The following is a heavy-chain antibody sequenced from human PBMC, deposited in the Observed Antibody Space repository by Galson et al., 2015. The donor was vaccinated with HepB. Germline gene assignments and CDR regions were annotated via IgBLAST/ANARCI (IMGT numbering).Heavy chain of an antibody. D-gene: IGHD3-22*01. CDR2: ISSSGSTI. J-gene: IGHJ4*02. CDR3: ARARRYYDSSGYSY. V-gene: IGHV3-48*03. Sequence: SLRLSCAASGFTFSSYEMNWVRQAPGKGLEWVSYISSSGSTIYYADSVKGRFTISRDNAKNSLYLQMNSLRAEDTAVYYCARARRYYDSSGYSYWGQGTLVTVSS. CDR1: GFTFSSYE.